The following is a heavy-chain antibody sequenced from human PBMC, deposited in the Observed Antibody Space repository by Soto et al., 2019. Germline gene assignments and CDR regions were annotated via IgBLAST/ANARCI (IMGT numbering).Heavy chain of an antibody. CDR3: SRNTSGRQGSTLDI. CDR1: GSTFSRSV. CDR2: ISGSGSVT. D-gene: IGHD6-19*01. V-gene: IGHV3-23*01. J-gene: IGHJ3*02. Sequence: GGSLRLSCAASGSTFSRSVMTWVRQAPGKELEWVSVISGSGSVTYYTSSVRGRFTISRDNSRNTLYLQMNNLRAEDTAVYYCSRNTSGRQGSTLDIWGQGTMVTV.